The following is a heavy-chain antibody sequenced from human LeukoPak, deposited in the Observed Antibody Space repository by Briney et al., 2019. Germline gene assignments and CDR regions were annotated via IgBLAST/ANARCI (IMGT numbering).Heavy chain of an antibody. CDR3: AKDKIDSEITMIVSEYYFDY. CDR1: GFTFSSYG. J-gene: IGHJ4*02. D-gene: IGHD3-22*01. CDR2: IWYDGSNK. Sequence: GGSLRLSXAASGFTFSSYGMHWVRQAPGKGLEWVAVIWYDGSNKYYADSVKGRFTISRDNSKNTLYLQMNSLRAEDTAVYYCAKDKIDSEITMIVSEYYFDYWGQGTLVTVSS. V-gene: IGHV3-33*06.